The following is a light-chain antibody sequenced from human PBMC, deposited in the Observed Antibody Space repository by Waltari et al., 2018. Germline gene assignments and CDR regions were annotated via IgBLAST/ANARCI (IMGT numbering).Light chain of an antibody. CDR3: ATWDDSLSGEV. V-gene: IGLV1-47*01. Sequence: QSVLTQPPSASGTPGPRVTISCSGSSSNIGSYFVCGYQHPPGTAPKLPIYKNHQRPSGVPARFSGSKSGTSASLAISGLRSEDEADYYCATWDDSLSGEVFGGGTKLTVL. J-gene: IGLJ3*02. CDR2: KNH. CDR1: SSNIGSYF.